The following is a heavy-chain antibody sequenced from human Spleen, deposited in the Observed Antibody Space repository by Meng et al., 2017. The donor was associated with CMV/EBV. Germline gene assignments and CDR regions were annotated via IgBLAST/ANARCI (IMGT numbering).Heavy chain of an antibody. J-gene: IGHJ4*02. CDR3: ASSEYFDY. CDR1: GFTFSGFA. D-gene: IGHD3-10*01. Sequence: GESLKISCAASGFTFSGFAMHWVRQASGKGLEWVGRIRSKANSYETAYAESVKGRFTISRDNAQNSLYLQMNSLRAEDTAVYYCASSEYFDYWGQGTLVTVSS. V-gene: IGHV3-73*01. CDR2: IRSKANSYET.